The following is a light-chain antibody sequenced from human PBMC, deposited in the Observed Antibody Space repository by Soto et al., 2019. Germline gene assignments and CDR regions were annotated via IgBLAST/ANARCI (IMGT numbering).Light chain of an antibody. V-gene: IGKV1-5*03. Sequence: DIQMTQSPSTLSASVGDRVTITCRASQSISSWLAWYQQKPGKAPKLLIYKASSLESGVPSRFSGSGSGTEFTLTIGSLQPDDVATYYCQQYNSYWTFGQGTKVEIK. CDR1: QSISSW. CDR3: QQYNSYWT. CDR2: KAS. J-gene: IGKJ1*01.